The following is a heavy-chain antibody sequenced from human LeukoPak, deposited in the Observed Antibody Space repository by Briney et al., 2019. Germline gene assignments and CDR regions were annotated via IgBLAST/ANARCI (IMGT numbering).Heavy chain of an antibody. D-gene: IGHD6-13*01. CDR3: ASGRQLGY. V-gene: IGHV3-7*01. CDR1: GFTFSNYW. J-gene: IGHJ4*02. Sequence: GGSLTLSCAASGFTFSNYWMSWVRQAPGKGLEWVANIKEDGSEKYYVDSVKGRFTISRDNARNSLYLQMNSLRAEDTAVYYCASGRQLGYWVQGTQVTDS. CDR2: IKEDGSEK.